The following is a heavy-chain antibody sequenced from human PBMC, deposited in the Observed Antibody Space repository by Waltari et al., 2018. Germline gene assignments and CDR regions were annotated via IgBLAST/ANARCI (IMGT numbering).Heavy chain of an antibody. CDR2: IYTSGST. D-gene: IGHD7-27*01. Sequence: QVQLQESGPGLVKPSETLSLTCTVSGGSISSYYWSWIRQPAGKGLEWIGRIYTSGSTTYNPSLKSRVTMSVDTAKNQFSLKLSSGTAADTAVYYCARETGDRGGGLDAFDIWGQGTMVTVSS. CDR3: ARETGDRGGGLDAFDI. V-gene: IGHV4-4*07. J-gene: IGHJ3*02. CDR1: GGSISSYY.